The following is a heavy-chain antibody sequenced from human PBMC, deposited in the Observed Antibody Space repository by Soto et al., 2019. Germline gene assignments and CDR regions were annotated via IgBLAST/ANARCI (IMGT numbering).Heavy chain of an antibody. J-gene: IGHJ4*02. D-gene: IGHD3-9*01. Sequence: SETLSLTCAVYGGSFSGYYWSWIRQPPAKGLEWIGEINHSGSTNYNPPLKSRVTISVDTSKNQFSLKLSSVTAADTAVYYCARENQYYDILTGYRRGFGFDYWGRGTLVTVSS. CDR2: INHSGST. V-gene: IGHV4-34*01. CDR3: ARENQYYDILTGYRRGFGFDY. CDR1: GGSFSGYY.